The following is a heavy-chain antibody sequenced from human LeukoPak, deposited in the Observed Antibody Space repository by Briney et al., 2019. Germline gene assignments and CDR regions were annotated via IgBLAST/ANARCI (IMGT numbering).Heavy chain of an antibody. D-gene: IGHD6-13*01. J-gene: IGHJ4*02. CDR2: INQDGSEK. CDR1: EFTLSGYW. CDR3: ARDGFVGAADY. Sequence: GGSLRLSCAASEFTLSGYWMNWVRQAPGKGPGWVANINQDGSEKHYVDSVKGRFTISRDNAKNSLFLQMNSLRVEDTAVFYCARDGFVGAADYWGQGTLVTVSS. V-gene: IGHV3-7*01.